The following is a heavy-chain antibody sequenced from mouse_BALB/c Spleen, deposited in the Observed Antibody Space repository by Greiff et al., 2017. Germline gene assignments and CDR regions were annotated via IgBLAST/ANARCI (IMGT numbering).Heavy chain of an antibody. CDR2: ISSGGGNT. CDR3: ARQQTGTGYFDY. D-gene: IGHD4-1*01. CDR1: GFTFSSYT. Sequence: EVKLVESGGGLVKPGGSLKLSCAASGFTFSSYTMSWVRQTPEKRLEWVATISSGGGNTYYPDSVKGRFTISRDNAKNTLYLQMSSLKSEDTAMYYCARQQTGTGYFDYWGQGTTLTVSS. V-gene: IGHV5-9*04. J-gene: IGHJ2*01.